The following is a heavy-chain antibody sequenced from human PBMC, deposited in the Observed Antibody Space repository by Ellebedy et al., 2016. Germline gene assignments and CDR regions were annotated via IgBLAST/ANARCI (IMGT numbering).Heavy chain of an antibody. Sequence: GESLKISCAASGFTFSSYGMHWVRQAPGKGLEWVAVIWYDGSNKYYADSVKGRFTISRDNSKNTLYLQMNSLRAEDTAVYYCARDRLGVGGTGWDYWGQGTLVTVSS. V-gene: IGHV3-33*01. D-gene: IGHD1-26*01. J-gene: IGHJ4*02. CDR3: ARDRLGVGGTGWDY. CDR2: IWYDGSNK. CDR1: GFTFSSYG.